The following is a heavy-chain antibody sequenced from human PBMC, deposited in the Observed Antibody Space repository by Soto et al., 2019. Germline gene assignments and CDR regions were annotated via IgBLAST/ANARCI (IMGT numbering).Heavy chain of an antibody. CDR2: IYPGDSDT. J-gene: IGHJ6*02. D-gene: IGHD1-26*01. CDR3: ARLGATPSVYYGMDV. Sequence: PGESLKISCKGSGYSYTSYWIGWVRQMPGKGLEWMGIIYPGDSDTRYSPSFQGQVTISADKSISTAYLQWSSLKASDTAMYYCARLGATPSVYYGMDVWGQGTTVTVSS. CDR1: GYSYTSYW. V-gene: IGHV5-51*01.